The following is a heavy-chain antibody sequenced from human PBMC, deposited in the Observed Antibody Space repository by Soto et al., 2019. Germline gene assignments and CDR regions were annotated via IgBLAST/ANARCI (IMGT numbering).Heavy chain of an antibody. CDR1: GYTFSDYY. J-gene: IGHJ4*02. Sequence: QVQLVESGGDLVKPGGSLRLSCAASGYTFSDYYMSLIRQAPGKGLEWISYIDTSGTKIYYADSVKGRFIITRDNAKNSLYLEMNSLRDEDTAVYYCASHYDMWSGYLSPVDYWGQGTLVTVSS. CDR3: ASHYDMWSGYLSPVDY. CDR2: IDTSGTKI. V-gene: IGHV3-11*01. D-gene: IGHD3-3*01.